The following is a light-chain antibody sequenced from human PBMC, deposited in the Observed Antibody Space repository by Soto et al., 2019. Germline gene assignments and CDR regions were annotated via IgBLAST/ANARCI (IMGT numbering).Light chain of an antibody. V-gene: IGKV3-20*01. Sequence: EIVSTRATRTLFLSPGERDTLSYRASQSVSSSYLAWYQQKPGQAPRLLIYGASSRATGIPDRFSGSGSGTDFTLTISRLEPEDFAVYYCQQFASSPRTFGRGTKVDI. CDR3: QQFASSPRT. J-gene: IGKJ1*01. CDR1: QSVSSSY. CDR2: GAS.